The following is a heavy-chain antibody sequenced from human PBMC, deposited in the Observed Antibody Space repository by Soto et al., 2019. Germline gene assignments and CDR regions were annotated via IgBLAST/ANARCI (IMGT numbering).Heavy chain of an antibody. D-gene: IGHD3-3*01. CDR3: ASEPDTEYDLWSGSDAFDI. CDR1: GGSISSGDYY. V-gene: IGHV4-30-4*02. J-gene: IGHJ3*02. CDR2: IYYSGST. Sequence: SETLSLTCTVSGGSISSGDYYWSWIRQPPGKGLEWIGYIYYSGSTYYNPSLKSRVTISVDTVKNQFSLKLSSVTAADTAVYYCASEPDTEYDLWSGSDAFDIWGQGTMVTVSS.